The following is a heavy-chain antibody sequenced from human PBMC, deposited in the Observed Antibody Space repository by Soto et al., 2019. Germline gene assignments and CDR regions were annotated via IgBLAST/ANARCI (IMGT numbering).Heavy chain of an antibody. CDR2: IVVGSGKT. Sequence: QMQVVQSGPEMKKPGTSVKVSCKASGFSFSSSAVHWVRQARGQRLEWIGWIVVGSGKTDYPQQFQERVPITRDMSTNTAYMELSSLRSDDTAVYYWAAMLLSGLDVWGQGTTVTVSS. CDR3: AAMLLSGLDV. CDR1: GFSFSSSA. J-gene: IGHJ6*02. V-gene: IGHV1-58*01. D-gene: IGHD2-8*01.